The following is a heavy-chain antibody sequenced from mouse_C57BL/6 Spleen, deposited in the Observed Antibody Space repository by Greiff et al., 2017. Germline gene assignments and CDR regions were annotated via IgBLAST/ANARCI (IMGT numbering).Heavy chain of an antibody. CDR2: IWSGGST. J-gene: IGHJ3*01. CDR1: GFSLTSYG. Sequence: QVQLQQSGPGLVQPSQSLSITCTVSGFSLTSYGVHWVRQSPGKGLEWLGVIWSGGSTDYNAAFISRLSISKDNSKSQVFFKRNSLQADDTAIYYCARNGLVEGGPWFADWGQGTLVTVSA. D-gene: IGHD2-10*02. V-gene: IGHV2-2*01. CDR3: ARNGLVEGGPWFAD.